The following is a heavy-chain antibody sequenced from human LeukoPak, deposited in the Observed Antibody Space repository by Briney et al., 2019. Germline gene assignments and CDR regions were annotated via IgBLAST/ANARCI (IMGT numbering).Heavy chain of an antibody. V-gene: IGHV3-74*01. CDR2: INSDGSST. J-gene: IGHJ6*02. CDR3: ARVSRYSHLQYYYYGMDV. CDR1: GFTFSSYW. D-gene: IGHD3-16*02. Sequence: GGSLRLSCAASGFTFSSYWMHWVRHAPGKGLVWVSRINSDGSSTSYADSVKGRFTISRDNAKNTLYLQMNSLRAEDTAVYYCARVSRYSHLQYYYYGMDVWGQGTTVTVSS.